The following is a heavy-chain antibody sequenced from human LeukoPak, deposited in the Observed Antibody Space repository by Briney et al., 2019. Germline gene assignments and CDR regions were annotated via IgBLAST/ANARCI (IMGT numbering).Heavy chain of an antibody. CDR2: ISGSGGST. J-gene: IGHJ4*02. D-gene: IGHD4-17*01. CDR1: GFTFDDYG. CDR3: AKGDYGDYIFHY. V-gene: IGHV3-23*01. Sequence: GGSLRLSCAASGFTFDDYGMSWVRQAPGKGLEWVSGISGSGGSTYYADSVKGRFTISRDNSKNTLYLQMNSLRAEDTAVYYCAKGDYGDYIFHYWGQGTLVTVSS.